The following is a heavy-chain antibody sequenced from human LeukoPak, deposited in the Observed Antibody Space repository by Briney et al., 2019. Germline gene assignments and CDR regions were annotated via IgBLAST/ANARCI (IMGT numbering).Heavy chain of an antibody. Sequence: SETLSLTCTVSGGSISSYYWSWIRQPPGKGLEWIGNIRYTGSTFYKSSLKSRLTISVDTSKNQFSLKLSSVTAADTAVYYCARHRTYDSTDPWGQGILVTVSS. CDR3: ARHRTYDSTDP. CDR1: GGSISSYY. D-gene: IGHD3-22*01. V-gene: IGHV4-59*04. CDR2: IRYTGST. J-gene: IGHJ5*02.